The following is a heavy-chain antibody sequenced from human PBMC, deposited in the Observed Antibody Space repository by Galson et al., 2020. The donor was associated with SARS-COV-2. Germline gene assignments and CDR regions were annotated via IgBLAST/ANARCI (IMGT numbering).Heavy chain of an antibody. Sequence: SETLSLTCAVSGTSISSGSYSWNWIRQPPGKGLEWIGYISHSRGTYYNPSLMSRVAISGDRSKNQFSLRLSAVTAADTAVYYCARLHYGEYAPEAFDVWGPGTTVTVAS. CDR2: ISHSRGT. CDR3: ARLHYGEYAPEAFDV. D-gene: IGHD4-17*01. J-gene: IGHJ3*01. CDR1: GTSISSGSYS. V-gene: IGHV4-30-2*01.